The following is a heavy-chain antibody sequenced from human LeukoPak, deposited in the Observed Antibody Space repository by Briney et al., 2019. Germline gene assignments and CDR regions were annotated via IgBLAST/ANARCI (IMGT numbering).Heavy chain of an antibody. CDR2: ISGSGLST. D-gene: IGHD3-22*01. CDR3: AKRGGFDSSGYYQPPEDF. Sequence: GGSLRLSCVASGFTFGNFAISWVRQAPGKGLDWVSAISGSGLSTYYADSVKGRFTISRDNSKNTIYLQMNDLRAEDTALYHCAKRGGFDSSGYYQPPEDFWGQGTRVTVSS. V-gene: IGHV3-23*01. J-gene: IGHJ4*02. CDR1: GFTFGNFA.